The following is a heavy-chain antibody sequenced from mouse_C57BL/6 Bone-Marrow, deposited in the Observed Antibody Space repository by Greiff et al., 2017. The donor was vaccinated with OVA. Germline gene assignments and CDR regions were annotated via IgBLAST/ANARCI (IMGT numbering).Heavy chain of an antibody. CDR3: AHGFAY. D-gene: IGHD1-1*01. CDR1: GYSITSGYV. CDR2: ISYSGST. V-gene: IGHV3-1*01. Sequence: DVQLQESGPGMVKPSQSLSLTCTVSGYSITSGYVWHWIRHLPGNILEWMGFISYSGSTNYNPSLKSRISITHDTSKNLFFLKLNSVTAEDTATYYCAHGFAYWGQGPLVTVSA. J-gene: IGHJ3*01.